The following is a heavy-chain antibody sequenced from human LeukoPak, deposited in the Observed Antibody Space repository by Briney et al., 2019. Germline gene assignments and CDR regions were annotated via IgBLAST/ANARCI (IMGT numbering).Heavy chain of an antibody. CDR3: AKGSVRGTGDY. CDR1: GFTFDDYA. CDR2: ISWDGGST. V-gene: IGHV3-43D*03. J-gene: IGHJ4*02. D-gene: IGHD3-10*01. Sequence: GGSLRLSCAASGFTFDDYAMHWVRQAPGKGLEWVSLISWDGGSTYYADSVKGRFTISRDNSKNTLYLQMNSLRAEDTAVYYCAKGSVRGTGDYWGQGTLVTVSS.